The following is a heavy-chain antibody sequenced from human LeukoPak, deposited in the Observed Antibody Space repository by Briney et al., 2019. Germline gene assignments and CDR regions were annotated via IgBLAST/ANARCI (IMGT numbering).Heavy chain of an antibody. CDR1: GFTVSSNY. V-gene: IGHV3-53*01. J-gene: IGHJ4*02. CDR3: AKDRRYFGSGLDY. D-gene: IGHD3-10*01. Sequence: GGSLRLSCAASGFTVSSNYMSWVRQAPGKGLEWVSVIYSGGSTYYADSVKGRFTISRDNSKNTLYMQMNSLRAEDTAVYYCAKDRRYFGSGLDYWGQGTLVTVSS. CDR2: IYSGGST.